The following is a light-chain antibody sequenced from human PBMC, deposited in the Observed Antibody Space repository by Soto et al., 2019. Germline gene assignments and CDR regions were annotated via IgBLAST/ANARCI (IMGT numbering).Light chain of an antibody. CDR2: EVS. V-gene: IGLV2-14*01. CDR1: TSDVGAYNY. Sequence: QSALTQPASVSGSPGQSITISCTGTTSDVGAYNYVSWYQHHPGKAPKLLIFEVSSRPSGISYRFFGSKSGNTASLTISGLQAEDEADYYCSSYSSNSIDVFGSGTKVTVL. J-gene: IGLJ1*01. CDR3: SSYSSNSIDV.